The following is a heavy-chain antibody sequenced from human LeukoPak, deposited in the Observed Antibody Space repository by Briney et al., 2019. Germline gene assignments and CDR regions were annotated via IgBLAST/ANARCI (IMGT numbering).Heavy chain of an antibody. CDR1: GFSSCSYW. J-gene: IGHJ3*02. D-gene: IGHD7-27*01. CDR3: ATDPPWGSDVFDM. V-gene: IGHV3-7*03. Sequence: PGGSLRLSCAAYGFSSCSYWMMWVRQAPGKGLEWVANIKPDGSDKYHVDSVKGRFTISRDNAQNSLFLQMSSLRADDTATYYCATDPPWGSDVFDMWGRGTMVTVSS. CDR2: IKPDGSDK.